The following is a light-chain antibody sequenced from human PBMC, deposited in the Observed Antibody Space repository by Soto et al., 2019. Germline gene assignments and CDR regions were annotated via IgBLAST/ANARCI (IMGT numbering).Light chain of an antibody. Sequence: EIVLTQSPGTLSLSPGERATLSCRASQSASSNFLAWYQQKPGQAPRLLIYGASNRATGIPDRFSGSGSGIDFTLTISGVEPEDFALYYCQQYVSSRRFTFGQGTKLEIK. CDR2: GAS. V-gene: IGKV3-20*01. CDR1: QSASSNF. J-gene: IGKJ2*01. CDR3: QQYVSSRRFT.